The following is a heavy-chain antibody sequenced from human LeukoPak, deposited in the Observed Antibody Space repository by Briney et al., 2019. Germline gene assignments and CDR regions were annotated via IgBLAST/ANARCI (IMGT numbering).Heavy chain of an antibody. J-gene: IGHJ4*02. CDR2: IIPIFGTA. Sequence: SVKVSCKASGGTFSSYAISWVRQAPGQGLGWMGGIIPIFGTANYAQKFQGRVTITADKSTSTAYMELSSLRSEDTAVYYCAREYLYDYVWGSYRWRGFDYWGQGTLVTVSS. CDR1: GGTFSSYA. D-gene: IGHD3-16*02. V-gene: IGHV1-69*06. CDR3: AREYLYDYVWGSYRWRGFDY.